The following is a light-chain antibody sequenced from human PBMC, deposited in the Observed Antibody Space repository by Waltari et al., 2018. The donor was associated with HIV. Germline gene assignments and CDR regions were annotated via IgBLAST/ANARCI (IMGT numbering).Light chain of an antibody. CDR2: AGS. Sequence: DIQMTQSPSSLSASVGDRVTITCRASQSITNYLNWYQQKPGKAPRLLIFAGSSLQSGVPARFSGSGSGTDLTLTITSLQAEDFATYYCQQSYSTPRTFGQGTKLDIK. CDR3: QQSYSTPRT. CDR1: QSITNY. V-gene: IGKV1-39*01. J-gene: IGKJ2*01.